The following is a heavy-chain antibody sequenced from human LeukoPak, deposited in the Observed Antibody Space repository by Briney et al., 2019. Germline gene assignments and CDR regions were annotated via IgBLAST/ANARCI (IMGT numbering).Heavy chain of an antibody. CDR3: ATVTSHQFGDAFDI. CDR1: GYTLTELS. Sequence: ASVKVSCKVSGYTLTELSMHWVRQAPGKGLEWIGGFDPEDGETIYAQKFQGRVTMTEDTSTDTAYMELSSLRSEDTAVYYCATVTSHQFGDAFDIWGQGTMVTVSS. V-gene: IGHV1-24*01. J-gene: IGHJ3*02. CDR2: FDPEDGET. D-gene: IGHD3-10*01.